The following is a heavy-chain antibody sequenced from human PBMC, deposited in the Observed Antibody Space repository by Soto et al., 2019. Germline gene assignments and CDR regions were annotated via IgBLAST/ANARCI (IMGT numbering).Heavy chain of an antibody. CDR3: ARDTETLGTRENDALDI. Sequence: QAQLVQSGAEMKKPGASVKVSCKATGYTFSSYTMNWVRQAPGQSLEWMGWIKAGSGNTKYSQNCQGRDSINRDTSASTVYMKLTGLTYQDTAVYYCARDTETLGTRENDALDIWGQGTMVTVSS. CDR2: IKAGSGNT. J-gene: IGHJ3*02. V-gene: IGHV1-3*01. CDR1: GYTFSSYT. D-gene: IGHD3-3*02.